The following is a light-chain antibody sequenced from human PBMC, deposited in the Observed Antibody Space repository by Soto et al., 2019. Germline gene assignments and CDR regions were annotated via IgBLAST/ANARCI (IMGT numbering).Light chain of an antibody. CDR3: ATWDSSLSGVV. V-gene: IGLV1-51*01. J-gene: IGLJ2*01. CDR1: SSNSGNEY. Sequence: QSVLTQPPSVSAAPGQKVTIYCAGSSSNSGNEYVSWYQHLPGTAPKLVIYDNNKRPSGIPDRLSGSKSVTSATLDITGPQTGDEAEYYCATWDSSLSGVVLGGGTKLTVL. CDR2: DNN.